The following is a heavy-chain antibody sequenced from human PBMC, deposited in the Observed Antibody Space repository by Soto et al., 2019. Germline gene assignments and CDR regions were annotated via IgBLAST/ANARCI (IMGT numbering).Heavy chain of an antibody. CDR2: IYYTGST. J-gene: IGHJ4*02. V-gene: IGHV4-59*08. Sequence: QVQLQESGPGLVKPSETLSLTCTVSGGSIDNYYWSWIRQPPGKGLEWIGYIYYTGSTDYNPSLKSRVXXSXDXXQNQFSLKLNAVTAADAAVYYCARQGITLHSFFDYWGQGSLVTVSS. CDR3: ARQGITLHSFFDY. D-gene: IGHD1-20*01. CDR1: GGSIDNYY.